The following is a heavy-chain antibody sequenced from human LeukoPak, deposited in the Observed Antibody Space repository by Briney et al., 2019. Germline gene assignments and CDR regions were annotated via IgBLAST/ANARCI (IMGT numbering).Heavy chain of an antibody. Sequence: GGSLRLSCAASGFTFSSYWMSWVRQAPGKGLEWVANIKQDGSEKYYVDSVKGRFTISRDNAKNSLYLQMNSLRAEDTAVYYCARGRRDYDFWSGYTYYFDYWGQGTLVTVSS. V-gene: IGHV3-7*01. J-gene: IGHJ4*02. CDR2: IKQDGSEK. D-gene: IGHD3-3*01. CDR1: GFTFSSYW. CDR3: ARGRRDYDFWSGYTYYFDY.